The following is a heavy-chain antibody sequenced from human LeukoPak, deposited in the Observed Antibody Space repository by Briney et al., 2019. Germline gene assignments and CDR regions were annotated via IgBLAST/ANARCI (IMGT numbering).Heavy chain of an antibody. CDR3: ARKVDLTGTSRCWFDP. Sequence: PGGSLRLSCAASGFTFSSYSMNWVRQAPGKGLEWVSSISSSSSYIYYADSVKGRFTISRDNAKNSLYLQMNSLRAEDTAVYYCARKVDLTGTSRCWFDPWGQGTLVTVSS. CDR1: GFTFSSYS. V-gene: IGHV3-21*01. CDR2: ISSSSSYI. J-gene: IGHJ5*02. D-gene: IGHD1-20*01.